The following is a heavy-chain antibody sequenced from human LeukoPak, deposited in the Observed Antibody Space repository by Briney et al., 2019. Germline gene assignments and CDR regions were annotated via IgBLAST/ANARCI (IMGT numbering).Heavy chain of an antibody. Sequence: PGGSLRLSCAASGFIFSSYSMNWVRQAPGKGLEWVSSISSSSSYIYYADSVKGRFTISRDNAKNSLYLQMNSLRAEDTAVYYCARGSSGYEYPDYWGQGTLVTVSS. CDR1: GFIFSSYS. CDR3: ARGSSGYEYPDY. V-gene: IGHV3-21*01. CDR2: ISSSSSYI. J-gene: IGHJ4*02. D-gene: IGHD5-12*01.